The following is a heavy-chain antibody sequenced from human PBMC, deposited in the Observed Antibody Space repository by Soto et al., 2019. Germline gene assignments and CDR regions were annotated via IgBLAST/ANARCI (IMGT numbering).Heavy chain of an antibody. CDR1: GFTFSSYS. J-gene: IGHJ4*02. D-gene: IGHD2-15*01. V-gene: IGHV3-21*01. Sequence: GGSLRLSCAASGFTFSSYSMNWVRQAPGKGLEWVSSISSSSSYIYYADSVKGRFTISRDNAKNSLYLQMNSLRAEDTAVYYWVSGYCSGSSCYSVSSAPPFWGQGTLVTVSS. CDR2: ISSSSSYI. CDR3: VSGYCSGSSCYSVSSAPPF.